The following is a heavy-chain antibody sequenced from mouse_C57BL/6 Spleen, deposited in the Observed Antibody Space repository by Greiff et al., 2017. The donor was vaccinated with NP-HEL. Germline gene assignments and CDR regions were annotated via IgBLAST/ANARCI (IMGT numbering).Heavy chain of an antibody. CDR1: GYSITSGYY. Sequence: EVKLMESGPGLVKPSQSLSLTCSVTGYSITSGYYWNWIRQFPGNKLEWMGYISYDGSNNYNPSLKNRISITRDTSKNQFFLKLNSVTTEDTATYYCARMIYYYGSSRYWYFDVWGTGTTVTVSS. CDR2: ISYDGSN. V-gene: IGHV3-6*01. J-gene: IGHJ1*03. CDR3: ARMIYYYGSSRYWYFDV. D-gene: IGHD1-1*01.